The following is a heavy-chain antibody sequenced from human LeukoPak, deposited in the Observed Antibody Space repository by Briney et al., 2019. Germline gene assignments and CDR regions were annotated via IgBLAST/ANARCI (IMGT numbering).Heavy chain of an antibody. V-gene: IGHV3-23*01. J-gene: IGHJ4*02. D-gene: IGHD1-26*01. CDR1: GFTFSSYA. Sequence: SGGSLRLSCAASGFTFSSYAMSWVRQAPGKGLEWVSAISGSGGSTYYADSVKGRFTISRDNSKNTLYLQMNSLRAEDTAVYYCARKGLGGELGGFDSWGQGTLVTVSS. CDR2: ISGSGGST. CDR3: ARKGLGGELGGFDS.